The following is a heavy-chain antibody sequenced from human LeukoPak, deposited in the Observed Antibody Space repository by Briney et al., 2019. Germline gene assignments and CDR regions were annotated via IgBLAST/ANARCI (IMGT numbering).Heavy chain of an antibody. CDR2: ISGSGGST. Sequence: GGSLRLSCAAPGFTFSSYGMSRVRQAPGKGLEWVSAISGSGGSTYYADSVKGRFTISRDNSKNTLYLQMNSLRAEDTAVYYCAKEARKYYDSSGYRELGYWGQGTLVTVSS. J-gene: IGHJ4*02. CDR3: AKEARKYYDSSGYRELGY. D-gene: IGHD3-22*01. CDR1: GFTFSSYG. V-gene: IGHV3-23*01.